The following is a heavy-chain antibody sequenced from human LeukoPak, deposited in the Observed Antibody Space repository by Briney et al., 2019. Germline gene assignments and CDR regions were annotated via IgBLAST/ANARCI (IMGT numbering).Heavy chain of an antibody. V-gene: IGHV3-15*07. CDR2: IKSKREGGTR. D-gene: IGHD3-16*01. Sequence: PGGSLRLSCAASGFIFDNAWMNWVRQPPGKGLEWVGHIKSKREGGTRDYAAPVKGRFTISRDDSLDTLYLQMNSLKTEDAAMYYCIPDVLDMITFGLDVWGQGTTVTVSS. CDR3: IPDVLDMITFGLDV. CDR1: GFIFDNAW. J-gene: IGHJ3*01.